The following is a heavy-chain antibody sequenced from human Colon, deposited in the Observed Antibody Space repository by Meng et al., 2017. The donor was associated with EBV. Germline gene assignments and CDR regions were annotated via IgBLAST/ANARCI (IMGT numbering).Heavy chain of an antibody. J-gene: IGHJ4*02. CDR3: ARGKQDAWELLAY. CDR2: IDDSGST. D-gene: IGHD1-26*01. Sequence: QVRLQGSGPGLVKPSGTLSLTCGVSGVSISSNIRWTWVRQPPGKGLEWIGDIDDSGSTNYNPSLNSRISISLDKSKNHFSLKVNSVTAADTAVYYCARGKQDAWELLAYWGQGALVTLSS. V-gene: IGHV4-4*02. CDR1: GVSISSNIR.